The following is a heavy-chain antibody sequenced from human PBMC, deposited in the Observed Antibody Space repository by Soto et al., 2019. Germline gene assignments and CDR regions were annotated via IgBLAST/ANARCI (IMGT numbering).Heavy chain of an antibody. CDR2: IGGSGRTT. V-gene: IGHV3-23*01. CDR1: AFTFNNYA. D-gene: IGHD3-22*01. Sequence: EVQLLESGGGLVQPGGSLSLSCAASAFTFNNYAMSWVRQAPGKRLEWVSGIGGSGRTTYYADSVKGRFTISRDNSNNTLFLQMNSLRAEDTAVYYCAKSRYSDSSGDFYDYWGQGTLVTVSS. CDR3: AKSRYSDSSGDFYDY. J-gene: IGHJ4*02.